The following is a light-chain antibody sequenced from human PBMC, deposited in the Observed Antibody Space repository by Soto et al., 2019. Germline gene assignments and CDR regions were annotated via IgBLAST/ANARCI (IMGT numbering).Light chain of an antibody. J-gene: IGLJ1*01. CDR1: SSDVGGYNY. CDR2: DVS. CDR3: SSYTSGSTND. Sequence: QPVPAQRGAGYGYTGQSATFYCNGTSSDVGGYNYVSWYQQHPGKAPKLMIYDVSNRSSGVLNRFSGSTSGNTASLTISGLQSEDEADYYYSSYTSGSTNDFASEPNVTVL. V-gene: IGLV2-14*01.